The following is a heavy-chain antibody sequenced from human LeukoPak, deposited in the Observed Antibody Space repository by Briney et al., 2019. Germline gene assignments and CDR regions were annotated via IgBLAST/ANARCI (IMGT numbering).Heavy chain of an antibody. Sequence: GRSHRLFCAPSGLTFSSYWMSWARHARGEGLECVANIKQEGSEELYVDSVKGRFTISRDNAKNSMFLQMINLRAEDTAVYYCARDPYSSTWSYGMDVWGQGTTVTVSS. J-gene: IGHJ6*02. D-gene: IGHD6-6*01. CDR1: GLTFSSYW. CDR3: ARDPYSSTWSYGMDV. CDR2: IKQEGSEE. V-gene: IGHV3-7*05.